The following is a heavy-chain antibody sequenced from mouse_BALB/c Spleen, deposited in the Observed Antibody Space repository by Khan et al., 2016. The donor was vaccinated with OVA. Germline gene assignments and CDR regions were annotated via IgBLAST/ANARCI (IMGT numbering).Heavy chain of an antibody. Sequence: QVQLKQSGPELVRPGVSVKISCKGSGYTFTDYAMYWVKQSHAKSLEWIGLISTYSGNTNYNQKFKGKATMTVDKSSSTAYMDLARLTSEDSAIYYCARPAYDGYYDYWGQGTTLTVSS. CDR2: ISTYSGNT. J-gene: IGHJ2*01. D-gene: IGHD2-3*01. V-gene: IGHV1S137*01. CDR1: GYTFTDYA. CDR3: ARPAYDGYYDY.